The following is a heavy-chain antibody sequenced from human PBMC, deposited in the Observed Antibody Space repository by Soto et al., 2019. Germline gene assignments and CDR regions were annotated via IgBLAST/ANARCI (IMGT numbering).Heavy chain of an antibody. Sequence: SETLSLTCTVPGGSVSSGSYYWSWIRQPPGKGLEWIGYIYYSGSTNYNPSLKSRVTISVDTSKNQFSLKLSSVTAADTAVYYCARDTYDSSGYYLNYYYYYGMDVWGQGTTVTVSS. CDR1: GGSVSSGSYY. CDR2: IYYSGST. CDR3: ARDTYDSSGYYLNYYYYYGMDV. D-gene: IGHD3-22*01. J-gene: IGHJ6*02. V-gene: IGHV4-61*01.